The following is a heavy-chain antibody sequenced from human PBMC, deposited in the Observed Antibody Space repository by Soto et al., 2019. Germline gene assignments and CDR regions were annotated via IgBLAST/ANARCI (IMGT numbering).Heavy chain of an antibody. CDR1: GGTFSSYP. V-gene: IGHV1-69*02. CDR3: ARTRAATDSLYWFDP. CDR2: IIPILNIA. Sequence: QVQLVQSGAEVKKPGSSVKVSCKASGGTFSSYPISWVRQAPGQGLEWMGRIIPILNIANYAQKFQGRVTLTAGKSTHTAYMELSSLSTEDTAVYYCARTRAATDSLYWFDPWGQGTLVTVSS. J-gene: IGHJ5*02. D-gene: IGHD2-21*01.